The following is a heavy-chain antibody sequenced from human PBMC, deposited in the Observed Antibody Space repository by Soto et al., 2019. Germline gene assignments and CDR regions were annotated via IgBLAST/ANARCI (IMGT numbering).Heavy chain of an antibody. V-gene: IGHV3-30*04. CDR2: ISYDGNNK. CDR1: GFTFTSYV. D-gene: IGHD6-19*01. Sequence: GGSMRLSCAAAGFTFTSYVMHWVRQAPGKGLEWVAVISYDGNNKHYADSVKGRFIISRDNSKNTLYLQMNSLRAEDTAVYYCVGAAQWLADPFDYWGHGTPVTVSS. CDR3: VGAAQWLADPFDY. J-gene: IGHJ4*01.